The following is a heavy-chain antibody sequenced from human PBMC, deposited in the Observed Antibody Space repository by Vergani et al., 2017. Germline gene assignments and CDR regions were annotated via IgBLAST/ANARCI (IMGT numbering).Heavy chain of an antibody. CDR2: IKSNGKT. D-gene: IGHD2-15*01. CDR3: TRSECSGTTCYGHYFDL. CDR1: GFRVTTYY. Sequence: VELLESGGGLAQPGGSLRVSCSASGFRVTTYYMSWVRQAPGKGLEWVSIIKSNGKTSYAESVRGRFTISRDTSRNAVYLQMNILRVEDTGVYDCTRSECSGTTCYGHYFDLWGHGSLVTVSS. J-gene: IGHJ4*01. V-gene: IGHV3-66*02.